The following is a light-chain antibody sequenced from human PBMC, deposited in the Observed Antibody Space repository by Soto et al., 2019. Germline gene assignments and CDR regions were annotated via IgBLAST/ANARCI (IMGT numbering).Light chain of an antibody. CDR2: KAS. CDR3: QQYGSYPWT. V-gene: IGKV1-5*03. CDR1: QSISSW. Sequence: DIQMTQSPSTLSASIGDRVRITCRASQSISSWLAWYQQKPGKAPNLLIYKASSLESGVPSRFSGSGSGTEFPLTISSLQPDDFATYYCQQYGSYPWTFGQGTKVEIK. J-gene: IGKJ1*01.